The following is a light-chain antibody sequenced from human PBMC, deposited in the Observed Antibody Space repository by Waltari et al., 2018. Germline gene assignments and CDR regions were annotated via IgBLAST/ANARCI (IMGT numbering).Light chain of an antibody. V-gene: IGKV2D-29*01. J-gene: IGKJ4*01. Sequence: DIVMTQTPLSLSVTPGQPASISCKSSQSLLHGDGKTYLSGYLHKSGQPPQLLIFEVSARFSGVPDRFSGSGSGTDFTLRISRVEAEDVGVYYCMQSIQSPLTFGGGTKVEIK. CDR2: EVS. CDR1: QSLLHGDGKTY. CDR3: MQSIQSPLT.